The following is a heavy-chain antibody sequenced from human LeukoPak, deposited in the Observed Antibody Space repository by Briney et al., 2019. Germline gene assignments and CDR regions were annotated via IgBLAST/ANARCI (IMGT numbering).Heavy chain of an antibody. D-gene: IGHD1-26*01. Sequence: SETLSLTCAVYGGSFSGYYWSWIRQPPGKGLEWIGEINHSGSTNYNPSLKSRVTISIDASKNQFSLSLSSVTAADTAVYYCTRGGELMNFWGQGTLVTVSS. CDR3: TRGGELMNF. V-gene: IGHV4-34*01. CDR1: GGSFSGYY. CDR2: INHSGST. J-gene: IGHJ4*02.